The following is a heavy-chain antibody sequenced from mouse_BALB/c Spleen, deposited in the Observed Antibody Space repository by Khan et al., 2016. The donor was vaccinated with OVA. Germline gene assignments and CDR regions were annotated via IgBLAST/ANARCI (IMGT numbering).Heavy chain of an antibody. CDR2: INTYTGEP. CDR1: GYTFTKSG. Sequence: QIQLVQSGPELKKPGETVKISCKASGYTFTKSGMHWVKQAPGKGLKWMGWINTYTGEPTYADDFKGRFAFSLETSDSTAYLQINNLKNEDTATYFCARPPYFSYVMDNWGQGTTVTVSS. J-gene: IGHJ4*01. D-gene: IGHD2-10*01. V-gene: IGHV9-3-1*01. CDR3: ARPPYFSYVMDN.